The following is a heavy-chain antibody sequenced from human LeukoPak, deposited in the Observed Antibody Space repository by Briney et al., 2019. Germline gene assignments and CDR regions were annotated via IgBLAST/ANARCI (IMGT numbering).Heavy chain of an antibody. V-gene: IGHV5-51*01. CDR3: ARYSSSWFDD. CDR2: IYPGDSDT. CDR1: GYNFINDW. D-gene: IGHD6-13*01. Sequence: GESLKISCKGSGYNFINDWIGWVRQMPGKGLEWMGIIYPGDSDTRYSPSFQGQVTISADKSISTAYLQWSSLKASDTAMYYCARYSSSWFDDWGQGTLVTVSS. J-gene: IGHJ4*02.